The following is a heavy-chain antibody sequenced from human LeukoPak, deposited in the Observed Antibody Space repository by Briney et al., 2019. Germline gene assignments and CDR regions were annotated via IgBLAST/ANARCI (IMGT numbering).Heavy chain of an antibody. CDR3: ARVTMVRGVIFDY. CDR2: IYYSGST. D-gene: IGHD3-10*01. Sequence: PSETLSLTCTGSGGSIRSGGYYWSWIRQHPGKGLEWIGYIYYSGSTYYNPSLKSRVTISVDTSKNQFSLKLSSVTAADTAVYYCARVTMVRGVIFDYWGQGTLVTVSS. V-gene: IGHV4-31*03. CDR1: GGSIRSGGYY. J-gene: IGHJ4*02.